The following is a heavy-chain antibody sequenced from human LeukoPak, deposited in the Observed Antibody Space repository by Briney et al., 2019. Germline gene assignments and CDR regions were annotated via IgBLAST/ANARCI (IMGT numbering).Heavy chain of an antibody. CDR3: AGYYNNCSRGFDL. D-gene: IGHD3-9*01. V-gene: IGHV3-20*03. J-gene: IGHJ5*02. Sequence: DDWTGYADSVKGRFTISRDNAKNSLYLQMNSLRAEDTALYYCAGYYNNCSRGFDLWGQGTLVTVSS. CDR2: DDWT.